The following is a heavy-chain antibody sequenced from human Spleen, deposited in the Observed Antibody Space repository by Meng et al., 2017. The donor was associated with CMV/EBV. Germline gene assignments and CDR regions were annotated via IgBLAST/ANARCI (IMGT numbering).Heavy chain of an antibody. Sequence: GSRGPPGKRLVWIGQINHSGSTNYNQSLEIRVCISVDTPKNQFSLKVSTVTFADKAVYYCARGRSLYDFWSGYSIKKPGYNWFDPWGQGTLVTVSS. CDR3: ARGRSLYDFWSGYSIKKPGYNWFDP. D-gene: IGHD3-3*01. CDR2: INHSGST. V-gene: IGHV4-34*01. J-gene: IGHJ5*02.